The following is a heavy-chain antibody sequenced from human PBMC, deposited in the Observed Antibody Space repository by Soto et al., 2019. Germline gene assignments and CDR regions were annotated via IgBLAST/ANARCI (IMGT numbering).Heavy chain of an antibody. Sequence: ASVKVSCKASGYTFTGYYMHWVRQAPGQGLEWMGWINPNSGGTNYAQKFQGRVTMTRDTSISTAYMELSRLGSDDTAVYYCARALGDGYCSGGSCYDVDYWGQGTLVTVSS. CDR3: ARALGDGYCSGGSCYDVDY. J-gene: IGHJ4*02. V-gene: IGHV1-2*02. CDR2: INPNSGGT. CDR1: GYTFTGYY. D-gene: IGHD2-15*01.